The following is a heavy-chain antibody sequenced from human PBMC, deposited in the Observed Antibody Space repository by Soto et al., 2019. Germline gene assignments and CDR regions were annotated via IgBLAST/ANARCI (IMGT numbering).Heavy chain of an antibody. CDR1: GSSINSSGYY. V-gene: IGHV4-39*01. CDR2: MFYGVST. J-gene: IGHJ4*02. D-gene: IGHD3-3*02. CDR3: ARLPSRHLVDY. Sequence: KPSETLSLTCTVSGSSINSSGYYWGWIRQPPGKGLEWIGSMFYGVSTYYNPSLKSRVTVSVDTSKNQFSLNLRSVTAADTAVYYCARLPSRHLVDYWGQGTLATVSS.